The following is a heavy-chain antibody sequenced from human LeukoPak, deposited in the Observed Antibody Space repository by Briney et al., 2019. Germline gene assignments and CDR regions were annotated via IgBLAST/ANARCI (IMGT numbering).Heavy chain of an antibody. D-gene: IGHD3-3*01. CDR3: ARDPNYDFWSGYYPLDY. CDR2: INPNSGGT. J-gene: IGHJ4*02. CDR1: GYTFTGYY. Sequence: ASVTVSCKASGYTFTGYYMHWVRQAPGQGLEWMGWINPNSGGTNYAQKFQGRVTMTRDTSISTAYMELSRLRSDDTAVYYCARDPNYDFWSGYYPLDYWGQGTLVTVSS. V-gene: IGHV1-2*02.